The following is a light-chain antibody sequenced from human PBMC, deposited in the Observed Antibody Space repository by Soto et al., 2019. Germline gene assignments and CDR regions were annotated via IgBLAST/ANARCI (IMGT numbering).Light chain of an antibody. CDR1: NIAIKS. J-gene: IGLJ2*01. CDR2: DDG. V-gene: IGLV3-21*02. CDR3: QVWDSSSDHRVV. Sequence: SYELTQAPSVSVAPGQTARLTCGGNNIAIKSEHWYQQKPGQAPVLVVYDDGDRPSGIPERFSGSNSGNTATLTITRVEAGDEADYHCQVWDSSSDHRVVFGGGTKVTVL.